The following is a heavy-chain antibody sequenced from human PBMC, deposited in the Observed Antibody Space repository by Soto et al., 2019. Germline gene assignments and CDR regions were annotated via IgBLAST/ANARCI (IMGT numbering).Heavy chain of an antibody. J-gene: IGHJ3*02. CDR3: ARVHCSGGSCYSVAAFDI. V-gene: IGHV3-72*01. CDR1: GFTFSDHY. CDR2: TRNKANSYTT. D-gene: IGHD2-15*01. Sequence: GGSLRLSCAASGFTFSDHYMDWVRQAPGKGLEWVGRTRNKANSYTTEYAASVEGRFTISRDDSKNSLYLQMNSLKTEDTAVYYCARVHCSGGSCYSVAAFDIWGQGTMVTVSS.